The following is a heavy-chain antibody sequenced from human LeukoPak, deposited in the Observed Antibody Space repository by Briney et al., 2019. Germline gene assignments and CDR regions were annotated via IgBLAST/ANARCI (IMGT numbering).Heavy chain of an antibody. CDR3: ARGGGNYYYGMDV. D-gene: IGHD2-15*01. CDR2: IYHSGST. J-gene: IGHJ6*02. Sequence: SETLSLTCAVSGGSISSGGYSWSWIRQPPGKGLEWMGYIYHSGSTYYNPSLKSRVTISVDRSKNQFSLKLSSVTAADTAVYYCARGGGNYYYGMDVWGQGTTVTVSS. V-gene: IGHV4-30-2*01. CDR1: GGSISSGGYS.